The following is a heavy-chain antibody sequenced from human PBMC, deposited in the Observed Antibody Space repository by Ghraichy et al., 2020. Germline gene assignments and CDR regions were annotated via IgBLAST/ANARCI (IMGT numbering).Heavy chain of an antibody. D-gene: IGHD2-2*01. CDR1: GFTFNDYA. J-gene: IGHJ4*02. CDR3: ASAHCSSTSCYDGAGY. V-gene: IGHV3-43D*03. Sequence: GESLNISCAASGFTFNDYAMHWVRQAPGKGLEWVSLISWDGGSTYYADSVKGRFTISRDNSKNSLYLQMNSLRAEDTALYYCASAHCSSTSCYDGAGYWGQRTLVTVSS. CDR2: ISWDGGST.